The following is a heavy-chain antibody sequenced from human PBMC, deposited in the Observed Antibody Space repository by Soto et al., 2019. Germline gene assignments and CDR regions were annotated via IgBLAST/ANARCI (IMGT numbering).Heavy chain of an antibody. V-gene: IGHV4-4*07. CDR1: GGSISNYY. D-gene: IGHD3-9*01. Sequence: SETLSLTCTVSGGSISNYYCNWIRQPAGKGLEWIGRIDTSGSTNYNPSLKSRVTMSVDTSKQEFSLKLSSVTAADTAVYYCARHGALYYDILTGYWGQGTLVTVSS. CDR3: ARHGALYYDILTGY. CDR2: IDTSGST. J-gene: IGHJ4*02.